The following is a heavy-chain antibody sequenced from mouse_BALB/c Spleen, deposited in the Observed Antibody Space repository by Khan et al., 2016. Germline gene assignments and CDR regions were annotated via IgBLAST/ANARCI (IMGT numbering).Heavy chain of an antibody. J-gene: IGHJ1*01. D-gene: IGHD1-1*01. CDR3: ARDPAYGSRRGWYFDD. CDR2: IWGDGST. CDR1: GFSLTGYG. V-gene: IGHV2-6-7*01. Sequence: QMQLEESGPGLVAPSQSLSITCTVSGFSLTGYGVNWVRQPPGKGLEWLGMIWGDGSTDYNSALKSRLSISTDNSKSQVFLKLNSLQTDDTARNYCARDPAYGSRRGWYFDDWGEGTPVTVSS.